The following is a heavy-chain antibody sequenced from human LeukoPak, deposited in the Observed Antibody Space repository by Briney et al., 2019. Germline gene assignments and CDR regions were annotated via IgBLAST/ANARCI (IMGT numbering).Heavy chain of an antibody. CDR1: GFTVSSSY. Sequence: GGSLRLSCAASGFTVSSSYMSWVRQAPGKGLECVSVIYSGGNTYYAGSVKGRFTISRDNSKNTVYLQMNSLRAEDTAVYYCARLIAATGRLYFDYWGQGTLVTVSS. J-gene: IGHJ4*02. CDR2: IYSGGNT. V-gene: IGHV3-53*01. CDR3: ARLIAATGRLYFDY. D-gene: IGHD6-13*01.